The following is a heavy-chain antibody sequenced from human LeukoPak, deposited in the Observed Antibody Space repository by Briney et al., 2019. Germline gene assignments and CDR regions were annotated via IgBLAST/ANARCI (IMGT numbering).Heavy chain of an antibody. V-gene: IGHV3-30*14. CDR1: GYTVGDYA. Sequence: GGSLRLSCTASGYTVGDYAMSWFRQAPGKGLEWVAVISHDGGNKYYADSVKGRFTISRDNSKNTLYLQMNSLRAEDTAVYYCAREAGDLDIWGQGTMVTVSS. CDR3: AREAGDLDI. D-gene: IGHD4-17*01. CDR2: ISHDGGNK. J-gene: IGHJ3*02.